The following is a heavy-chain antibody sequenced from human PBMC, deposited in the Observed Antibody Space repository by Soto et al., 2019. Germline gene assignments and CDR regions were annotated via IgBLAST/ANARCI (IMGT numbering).Heavy chain of an antibody. J-gene: IGHJ4*02. D-gene: IGHD3-3*01. CDR2: ISSDGRNT. CDR3: AHLAISASNFDC. V-gene: IGHV3-74*01. Sequence: PGGSLRLSCAAAGLTFSSYWMYWVRQAPGKGLVWVSTISSDGRNTNCADSVKGRFTISRDNAKNTLYLQMNSLRVEDTAVYYCAHLAISASNFDCWGQGTLVTVSS. CDR1: GLTFSSYW.